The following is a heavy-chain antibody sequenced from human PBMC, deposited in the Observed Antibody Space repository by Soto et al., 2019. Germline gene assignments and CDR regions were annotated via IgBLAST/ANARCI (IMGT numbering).Heavy chain of an antibody. Sequence: GASVKVSCKVSGGTLSSYSISWVRQAPGQGLEWMGGIIPVFGTSNHAQKFQGRVTFTADESVNTVYMELGSLRGEDTAVYYCAKDVETSAWYHFFDYWGQGTLVTVSS. CDR1: GGTLSSYS. CDR2: IIPVFGTS. V-gene: IGHV1-69*13. D-gene: IGHD6-19*01. CDR3: AKDVETSAWYHFFDY. J-gene: IGHJ4*02.